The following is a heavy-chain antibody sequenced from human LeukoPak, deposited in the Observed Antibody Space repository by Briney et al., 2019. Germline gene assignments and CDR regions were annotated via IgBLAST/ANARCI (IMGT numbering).Heavy chain of an antibody. J-gene: IGHJ4*02. Sequence: GGSLRLSCAAPGFTFGPYTMNWVRQAPGKGLEWVSYISSSSDTIYYADSVKGRFTISRGNAKNSLYLQMNSLRAEDTAVYYCAKDSGYYLFDYWGQGTLVTVSS. V-gene: IGHV3-48*04. CDR1: GFTFGPYT. CDR3: AKDSGYYLFDY. D-gene: IGHD3-22*01. CDR2: ISSSSDTI.